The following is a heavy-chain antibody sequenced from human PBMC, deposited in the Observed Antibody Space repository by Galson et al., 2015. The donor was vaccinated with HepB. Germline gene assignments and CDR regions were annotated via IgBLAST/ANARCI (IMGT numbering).Heavy chain of an antibody. CDR1: GFTFDNYA. V-gene: IGHV3-23*01. Sequence: SLRLSCAASGFTFDNYAMSWVRQAPGKGLEWVSAIGGSGFCTYHSDSGKGRVPISRDKSKNTPYLQMNSLRVEDTAVYYCAKDRAAAGTPPDHWGQGTLVTVSS. CDR2: IGGSGFCT. J-gene: IGHJ5*02. CDR3: AKDRAAAGTPPDH. D-gene: IGHD6-13*01.